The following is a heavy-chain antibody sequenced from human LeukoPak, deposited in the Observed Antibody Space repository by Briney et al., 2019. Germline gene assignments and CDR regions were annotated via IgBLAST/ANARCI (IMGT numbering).Heavy chain of an antibody. V-gene: IGHV3-30*18. D-gene: IGHD2-21*01. J-gene: IGHJ4*02. CDR3: AKAQVTYCSGGGCYSGGDY. CDR1: GFTFSDYG. Sequence: GGSLRLSCEASGFTFSDYGMHWVRQAPGKGLEWVASISYEGSNYFYADSVKGRFTIARDNSKDTLFLQMNSLRPEDTAVYYCAKAQVTYCSGGGCYSGGDYWGQGTLLTVSS. CDR2: ISYEGSNY.